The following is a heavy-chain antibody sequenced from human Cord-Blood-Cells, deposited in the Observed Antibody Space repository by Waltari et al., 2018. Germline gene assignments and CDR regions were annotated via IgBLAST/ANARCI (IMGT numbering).Heavy chain of an antibody. J-gene: IGHJ6*02. V-gene: IGHV2-70*01. CDR1: GFSLSTSGMC. D-gene: IGHD6-6*01. CDR2: IDWDDDK. Sequence: QVTLRESGPALVKPTQTLTLPCPFSGFSLSTSGMCVSWIRQPPGKALEWLALIDWDDDKYYSTSLKTRLTISKDTSKNQVVLTMTNMDPVDTATYYCARIVRYSSSYYYYGMDVWGQGTTVTVSS. CDR3: ARIVRYSSSYYYYGMDV.